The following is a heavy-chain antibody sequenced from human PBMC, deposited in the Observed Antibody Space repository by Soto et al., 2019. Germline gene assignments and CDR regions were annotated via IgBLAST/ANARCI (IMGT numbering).Heavy chain of an antibody. Sequence: ASVKVSCKASGYTFTGYYMHWVRQAPGQGLEWMGWINPNSGGTNYAQKFQGWVTMTRDTSISTAYMELSRLRSDDTAVYYFARDVRRIAALSVDYYYYMDVWGKGTTVTVSS. CDR2: INPNSGGT. J-gene: IGHJ6*03. V-gene: IGHV1-2*04. CDR3: ARDVRRIAALSVDYYYYMDV. CDR1: GYTFTGYY. D-gene: IGHD6-6*01.